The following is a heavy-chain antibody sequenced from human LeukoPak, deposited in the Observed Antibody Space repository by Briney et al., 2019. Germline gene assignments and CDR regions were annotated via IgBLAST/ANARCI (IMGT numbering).Heavy chain of an antibody. CDR1: GFTFSLYS. J-gene: IGHJ5*02. V-gene: IGHV3-21*01. CDR2: ISSRGDYI. Sequence: GGSLRLSCAASGFTFSLYSMNWIRQAPGKGLEWVSSISSRGDYIYYADSVKGRFTISRDNSKNTLYLQMNSLRAEDTAVYYCARVVRGSGWRFDPWGQGTLVTVSS. D-gene: IGHD6-19*01. CDR3: ARVVRGSGWRFDP.